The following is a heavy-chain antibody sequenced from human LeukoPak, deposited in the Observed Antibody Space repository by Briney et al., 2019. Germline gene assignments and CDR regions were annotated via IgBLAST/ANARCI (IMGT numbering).Heavy chain of an antibody. CDR3: VTIRNFDY. CDR2: ISWNSGSI. J-gene: IGHJ4*02. CDR1: GFTFDDYA. V-gene: IGHV3-9*01. D-gene: IGHD3-3*01. Sequence: GGSLRLSCAASGFTFDDYAMHWVRQPPGKGLEWVSGISWNSGSIGYADSARGRFTISRDNVKNFLYLQMNSLRTEDTALYYCVTIRNFDYWGQGTLVTVSS.